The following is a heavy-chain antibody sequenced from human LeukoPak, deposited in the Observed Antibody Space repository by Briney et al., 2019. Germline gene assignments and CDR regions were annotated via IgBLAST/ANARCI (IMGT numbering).Heavy chain of an antibody. CDR1: GFTVSSSY. CDR2: IYSGGST. J-gene: IGHJ4*02. CDR3: ARGDSSGYYYFCDY. V-gene: IGHV3-66*01. D-gene: IGHD3-22*01. Sequence: GGSLRLPCAASGFTVSSSYMTWLRQAPGKGLEWVAVIYSGGSTYYADSVKGRFTISRDNSKNTLYLQMNSLRDEDTAVYYCARGDSSGYYYFCDYWGQGTLVTVSS.